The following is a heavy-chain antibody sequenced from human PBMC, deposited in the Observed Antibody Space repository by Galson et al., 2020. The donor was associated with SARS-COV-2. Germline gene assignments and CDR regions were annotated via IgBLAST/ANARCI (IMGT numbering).Heavy chain of an antibody. CDR1: GGSISSYNSY. Sequence: SETLSLTCTVSGGSISSYNSYWGWIRQPPGKGLEWIGNIYYSGSAHYNPSLKSRVTIAVDTSKNQFSLKLSSVTAADTALYFCASVVCSSTSCYFPGWFDPWGQGTLVTVSS. CDR2: IYYSGSA. J-gene: IGHJ5*02. V-gene: IGHV4-39*07. D-gene: IGHD2-2*01. CDR3: ASVVCSSTSCYFPGWFDP.